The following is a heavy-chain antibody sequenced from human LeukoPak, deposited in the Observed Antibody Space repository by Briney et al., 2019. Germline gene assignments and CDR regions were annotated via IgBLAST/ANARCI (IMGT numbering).Heavy chain of an antibody. J-gene: IGHJ4*02. V-gene: IGHV4-39*01. CDR3: ARQGDGGRAYDH. CDR1: GGSISNGPYF. Sequence: SETLSLTCTVSGGSISNGPYFWGWIRQPPGKGLGWIGTISDSGNTYSSPSLRSRVTISVDTSNNQFSLRLTSVTAADTALYYCARQGDGGRAYDHWGQGTLVTVSS. D-gene: IGHD4-23*01. CDR2: ISDSGNT.